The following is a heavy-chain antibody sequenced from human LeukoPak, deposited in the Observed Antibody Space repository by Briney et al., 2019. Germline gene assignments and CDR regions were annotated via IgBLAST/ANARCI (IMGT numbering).Heavy chain of an antibody. J-gene: IGHJ4*02. V-gene: IGHV3-9*01. CDR1: GCTFDDYA. CDR3: AKASGPFYSVNSKGPLDY. D-gene: IGHD4-23*01. Sequence: GRSLRLSCAASGCTFDDYAMHWVRQTPGKGLEWVSGISWNSDSIGYADSVKGRFTVSRDNAKNSLFLQMNSLRAEDTALYYCAKASGPFYSVNSKGPLDYWGQGTLVTVSS. CDR2: ISWNSDSI.